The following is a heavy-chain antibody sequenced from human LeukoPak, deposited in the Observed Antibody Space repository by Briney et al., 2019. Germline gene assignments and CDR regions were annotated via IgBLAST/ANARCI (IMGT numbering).Heavy chain of an antibody. D-gene: IGHD6-19*01. CDR2: IYYRGST. CDR3: ARSRGDSPGWYTFDY. Sequence: SETLSLTCTVSGGSISSYYWGWIRQPPGKGLEWIGYIYYRGSTNYNPSLKSRVTISLDTSNNQFSLKLTSVTAADTAVYYCARSRGDSPGWYTFDYWGQGTLVTVSS. CDR1: GGSISSYY. V-gene: IGHV4-59*08. J-gene: IGHJ4*02.